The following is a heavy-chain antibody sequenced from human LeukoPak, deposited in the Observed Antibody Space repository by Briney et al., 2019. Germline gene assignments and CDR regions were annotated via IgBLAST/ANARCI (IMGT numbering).Heavy chain of an antibody. CDR1: GFTFSSYA. V-gene: IGHV3-23*01. CDR2: ISGSGGST. CDR3: AKGLAYGDYFDY. Sequence: GALRLSCAASGFTFSSYAMSWVRQAPGKGLEWVSAISGSGGSTYYADSVKGRFTISRDNSKNTLYLQMNSLRAEDTAVYYCAKGLAYGDYFDYWGQGTLVTVSS. J-gene: IGHJ4*02. D-gene: IGHD4-17*01.